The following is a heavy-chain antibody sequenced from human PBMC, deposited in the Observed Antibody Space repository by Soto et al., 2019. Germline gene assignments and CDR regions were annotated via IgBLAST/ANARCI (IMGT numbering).Heavy chain of an antibody. V-gene: IGHV1-18*04. J-gene: IGHJ3*02. CDR2: ISAYNGNT. D-gene: IGHD2-15*01. CDR1: GYTFTSYG. CDR3: AGPRFGGSCFDCDAFAS. Sequence: QVQLVQSGAEVKKPGASVKDYCKASGYTFTSYGISWVRQAPGQGLEWMGWISAYNGNTNYAQKLQGRVTMTTDTPTSTAYRELRRLRSDDTAVYYCAGPRFGGSCFDCDAFASWGQGTMVTVSA.